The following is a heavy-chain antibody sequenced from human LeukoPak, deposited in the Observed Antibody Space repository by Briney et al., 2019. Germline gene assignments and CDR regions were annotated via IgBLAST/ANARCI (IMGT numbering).Heavy chain of an antibody. CDR1: GGSFSGYY. J-gene: IGHJ4*02. CDR2: INHSGST. Sequence: PSETLSLTCAVYGGSFSGYYWSWIRQPPGKGLEWIGEINHSGSTNYNPSLKSRVTISADTSKNQFSLKLSSVTAADTAVYYCARGRAPIDYWGQGTLVTVSS. V-gene: IGHV4-34*01. CDR3: ARGRAPIDY.